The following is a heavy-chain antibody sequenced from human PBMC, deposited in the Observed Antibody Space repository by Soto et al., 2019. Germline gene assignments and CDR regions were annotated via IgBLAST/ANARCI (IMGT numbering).Heavy chain of an antibody. V-gene: IGHV1-18*01. J-gene: IGHJ5*02. Sequence: ASVKVSCKTSGYTFSNYGITWVRQAPGQPLEWLGWISLYSDGTNYAQKFQGRVTMTTDTSTTTAYMELRSLRSDDTAVYYCARVVPGAEAWFGPWGQGTLVTVSS. CDR1: GYTFSNYG. CDR2: ISLYSDGT. D-gene: IGHD2-2*01. CDR3: ARVVPGAEAWFGP.